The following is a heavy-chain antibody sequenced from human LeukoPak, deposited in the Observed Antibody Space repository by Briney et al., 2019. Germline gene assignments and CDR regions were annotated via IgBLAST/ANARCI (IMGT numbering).Heavy chain of an antibody. Sequence: ASVKVSCKASGYTLSNHGISWVRQAPGQGLEWMGWISANNANTYYAQKFQGRVTITTDESTSTAYMELSSLRSEDTAVYYCARDMGAVAAAGWGQGTLVTVSS. CDR3: ARDMGAVAAAG. D-gene: IGHD6-13*01. CDR1: GYTLSNHG. V-gene: IGHV1-18*01. J-gene: IGHJ4*02. CDR2: ISANNANT.